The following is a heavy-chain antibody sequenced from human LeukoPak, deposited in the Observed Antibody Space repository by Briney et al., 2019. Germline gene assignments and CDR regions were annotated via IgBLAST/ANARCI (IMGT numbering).Heavy chain of an antibody. CDR2: ISGSGGST. D-gene: IGHD4-17*01. J-gene: IGHJ3*02. Sequence: GGSLRLSCATSGFTFSSYAMGWVRQAPGKGLEWVSAISGSGGSTYYADSVKGRFTISRDNSKNTLYLQMNSLRAEDTAVYYCAKLTTVTTSAFDIWGQGTMVTVSS. V-gene: IGHV3-23*01. CDR3: AKLTTVTTSAFDI. CDR1: GFTFSSYA.